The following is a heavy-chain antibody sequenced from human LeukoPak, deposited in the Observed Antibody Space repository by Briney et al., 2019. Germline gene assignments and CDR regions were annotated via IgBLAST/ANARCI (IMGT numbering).Heavy chain of an antibody. Sequence: GGSLRLSCAASGFTFSSYGMHWVRQAPGKGLEWVAFIRYDGSNKYYADFVKGRFTISRDNSKNTLYLQMNSLRAEDTAVYYCASNIVVVPAANDYWGQGTLVTVSS. CDR1: GFTFSSYG. CDR2: IRYDGSNK. J-gene: IGHJ4*02. CDR3: ASNIVVVPAANDY. D-gene: IGHD2-2*01. V-gene: IGHV3-30*02.